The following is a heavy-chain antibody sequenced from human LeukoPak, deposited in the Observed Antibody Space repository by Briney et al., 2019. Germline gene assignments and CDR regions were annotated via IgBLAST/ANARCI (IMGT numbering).Heavy chain of an antibody. J-gene: IGHJ4*02. CDR3: ARGPPYYDILTGYYYFDY. CDR1: GYTFTSYY. D-gene: IGHD3-9*01. Sequence: ASVKVSCKASGYTFTSYYMHWVRQAPGQGLEWMGWMNPNSGNTGYAQKFQGRVTMTRNTSISTAYMELSSLRSEDTAVYYCARGPPYYDILTGYYYFDYWGQGTLVTVSS. CDR2: MNPNSGNT. V-gene: IGHV1-8*02.